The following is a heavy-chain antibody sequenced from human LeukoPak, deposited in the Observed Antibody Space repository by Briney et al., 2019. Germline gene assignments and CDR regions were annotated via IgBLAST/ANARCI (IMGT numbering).Heavy chain of an antibody. V-gene: IGHV4-4*07. CDR2: IYTSGST. CDR3: AREVVVVVPAATVWFDP. CDR1: GGSISSYY. J-gene: IGHJ5*02. D-gene: IGHD2-2*01. Sequence: SGTLSLTCTASGGSISSYYWSWIRQPAGKGLEWIGRIYTSGSTNYNPSLKSRVTMSVDTSKNQFSLKLSSVTAADTAVYYCAREVVVVVPAATVWFDPWGQGTLVTVSS.